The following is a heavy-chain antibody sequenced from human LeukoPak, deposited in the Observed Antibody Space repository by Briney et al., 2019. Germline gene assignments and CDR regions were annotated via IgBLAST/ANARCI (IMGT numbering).Heavy chain of an antibody. Sequence: SQTLSLTCTVSGGPISSGDYYWSWIRQPPGKGLEWIGYIYYSGSTYYNPSLKSRVTISVDTSKNQFSLKLSSVTAADTAVYYCARVVEDVGQPHIIFDYWGQGTLVTVSS. CDR3: ARVVEDVGQPHIIFDY. D-gene: IGHD1/OR15-1a*01. J-gene: IGHJ4*02. CDR1: GGPISSGDYY. V-gene: IGHV4-30-4*08. CDR2: IYYSGST.